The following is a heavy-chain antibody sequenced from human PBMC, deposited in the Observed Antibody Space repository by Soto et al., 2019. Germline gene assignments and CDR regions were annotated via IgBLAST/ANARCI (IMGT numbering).Heavy chain of an antibody. V-gene: IGHV1-3*01. CDR1: GYTFTSYA. Sequence: ASVKVSCKASGYTFTSYAMHWVRQAPGQRLEWMGWINAGNGNTKYSQKFQGRVTITRDTSASTAYMELSSLRSEDTAVYYCARGLQWGYYYYGMDVWGQGTTVTVSS. CDR3: ARGLQWGYYYYGMDV. D-gene: IGHD4-4*01. CDR2: INAGNGNT. J-gene: IGHJ6*02.